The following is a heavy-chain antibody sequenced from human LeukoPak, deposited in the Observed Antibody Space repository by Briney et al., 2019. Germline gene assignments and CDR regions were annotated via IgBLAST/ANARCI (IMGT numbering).Heavy chain of an antibody. J-gene: IGHJ4*02. CDR2: IYYRCTP. CDR3: ARALAAAPDY. V-gene: IGHV4-59*01. CDR1: GGSISSYY. Sequence: SETLSLTCTVSGGSISSYYWSWIRQPPGRGLHSLGSIYYRCTPNSNPSLTTRVTISVDTSKNHFSLKLSSVTAADTAVYYCARALAAAPDYWGQGTLVTVSS. D-gene: IGHD6-13*01.